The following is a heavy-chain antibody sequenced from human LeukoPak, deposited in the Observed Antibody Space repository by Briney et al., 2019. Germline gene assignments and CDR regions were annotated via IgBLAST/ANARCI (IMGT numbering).Heavy chain of an antibody. Sequence: ASVKVSCKDSGYTFTSYDINWVRQATGQGLEWMGWMNPNSGNTGYAQKFQGRVTMTRDTSISTAYMELSSLRSEDTAVYYCARMSYYDSSGDNWFDPWGQGTLVTVSS. CDR3: ARMSYYDSSGDNWFDP. CDR1: GYTFTSYD. D-gene: IGHD3-22*01. CDR2: MNPNSGNT. J-gene: IGHJ5*02. V-gene: IGHV1-8*01.